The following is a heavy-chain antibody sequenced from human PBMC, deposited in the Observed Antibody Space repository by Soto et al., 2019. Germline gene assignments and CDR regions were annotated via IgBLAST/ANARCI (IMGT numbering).Heavy chain of an antibody. J-gene: IGHJ2*01. Sequence: SETLSLTCTVSGGSISSGVYYWSWIRQPPGKGLEWIGYIYYSGSTYYNPSLKSRVTISVDTSKNQFSLKLSSVTAADTAVYYCARVVNRPVRFDLWGRGTLVTVSA. CDR1: GGSISSGVYY. CDR3: ARVVNRPVRFDL. CDR2: IYYSGST. V-gene: IGHV4-30-4*01. D-gene: IGHD2-15*01.